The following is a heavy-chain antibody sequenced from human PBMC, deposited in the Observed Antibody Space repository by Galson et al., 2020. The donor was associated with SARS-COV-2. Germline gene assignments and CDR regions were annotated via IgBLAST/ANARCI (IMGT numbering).Heavy chain of an antibody. D-gene: IGHD4-17*01. Sequence: GESLKISCAASGFTVSSNYMRWVRQAPGKGLEWVSVIYSGGSTYYADSVKGRFTISRHNSKNTLYLQMNSLRAEDTAVYYCARVYGDYYFDYWGQGTLVTVSS. CDR3: ARVYGDYYFDY. CDR2: IYSGGST. CDR1: GFTVSSNY. V-gene: IGHV3-53*04. J-gene: IGHJ4*02.